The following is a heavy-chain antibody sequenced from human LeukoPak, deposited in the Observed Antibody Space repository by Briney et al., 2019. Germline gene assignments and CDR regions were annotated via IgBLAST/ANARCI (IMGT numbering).Heavy chain of an antibody. CDR2: IYHSGST. J-gene: IGHJ3*02. V-gene: IGHV4-39*07. CDR3: AREEDCSGGICYLGNAFDI. CDR1: GGSISSSSYY. D-gene: IGHD2-15*01. Sequence: SETLSLTCTVSGGSISSSSYYWGWIRQPPGKGLEWIGSIYHSGSTNYNPSLKSRVTISVDTSKNQFSLKLRSVTAADTAVYYCAREEDCSGGICYLGNAFDIWGQGTMVTVSS.